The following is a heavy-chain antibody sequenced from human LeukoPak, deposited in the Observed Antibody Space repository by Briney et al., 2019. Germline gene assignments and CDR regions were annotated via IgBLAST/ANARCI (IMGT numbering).Heavy chain of an antibody. V-gene: IGHV3-30*02. J-gene: IGHJ6*03. Sequence: GGSLKLSCAASGFTFSSYGMHWVRQAPGKGLEWVAFIRYDGSNKYYADSVKGRFTISRDNAKNSLYLQMNSLRAEDTAVYYCARLMLYYYYYMDVWGKGTTVTVSS. CDR3: ARLMLYYYYYMDV. D-gene: IGHD2-8*01. CDR1: GFTFSSYG. CDR2: IRYDGSNK.